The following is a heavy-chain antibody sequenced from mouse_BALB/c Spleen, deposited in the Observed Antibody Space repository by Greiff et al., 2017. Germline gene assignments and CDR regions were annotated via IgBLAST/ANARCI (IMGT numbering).Heavy chain of an antibody. CDR1: GFSLTSYG. V-gene: IGHV2-9*02. Sequence: VKLMESGPGLVAPSQSLSITCTVSGFSLTSYGVHWVRQPPGKGLEWLGVIWAGGSTNYNSALMSRLSISKDNSKSQVFLKMNSLQTDDTAMYYCAREESYYGSGFAYWGQGTLVTVSA. D-gene: IGHD1-1*01. CDR3: AREESYYGSGFAY. CDR2: IWAGGST. J-gene: IGHJ3*01.